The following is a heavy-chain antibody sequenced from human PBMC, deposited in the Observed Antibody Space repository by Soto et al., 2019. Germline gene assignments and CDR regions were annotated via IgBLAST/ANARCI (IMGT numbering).Heavy chain of an antibody. D-gene: IGHD6-6*01. J-gene: IGHJ4*02. CDR2: IIPIFGTA. Sequence: VASVKVSCKASGGTFSSYAISWVRQAPGRGLEWMGGIIPIFGTANYAQKFQGRVTITADKSTSTAYMELSSLRSEDTAVYYCARDWRIWYSRSSRPARRNHYFDYCGPGTMVAV. CDR1: GGTFSSYA. CDR3: ARDWRIWYSRSSRPARRNHYFDY. V-gene: IGHV1-69*06.